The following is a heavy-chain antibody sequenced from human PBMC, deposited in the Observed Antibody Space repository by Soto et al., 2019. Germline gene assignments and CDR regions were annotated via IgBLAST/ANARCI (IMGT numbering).Heavy chain of an antibody. CDR3: TRSIPGTTSSDY. V-gene: IGHV3-72*01. CDR1: GFTFSDYY. Sequence: EVQLVESGGGLVQPGGSLRLSCAGSGFTFSDYYIDWVRQAPGKGLEWVGRSRDKGNSYSTDYAASVKGRVTVSRDSSKHSLYLQMNSLTIEDTALYYCTRSIPGTTSSDYWGQGTLVTVSS. J-gene: IGHJ4*02. CDR2: SRDKGNSYST. D-gene: IGHD1-7*01.